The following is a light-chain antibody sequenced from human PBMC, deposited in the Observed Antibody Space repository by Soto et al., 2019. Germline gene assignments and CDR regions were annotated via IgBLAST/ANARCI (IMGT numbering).Light chain of an antibody. Sequence: QSVLTQPPSVSAAPGQRVTISCSETTPNIGSNSVSWYLQVPGTVPKLLIYDTNKRPSGIPDRISGSKSGSSATLDITGLQTWDEADYYCATSDSSLKIGVFGGGTKLTVL. CDR3: ATSDSSLKIGV. V-gene: IGLV1-51*01. J-gene: IGLJ3*02. CDR1: TPNIGSNS. CDR2: DTN.